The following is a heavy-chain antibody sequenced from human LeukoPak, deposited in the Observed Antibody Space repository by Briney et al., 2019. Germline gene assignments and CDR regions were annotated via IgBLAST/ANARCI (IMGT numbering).Heavy chain of an antibody. CDR2: INQDGSQK. Sequence: PGGSLRLSCVASGFTFSSEWMSWVRQAPGKGLEWMTNINQDGSQKYYEDSVKGRFTVSRDNAKNSLYLHMNGLRADDTAIYYCARDHDGKDCWGQGTLVTVSS. J-gene: IGHJ4*02. V-gene: IGHV3-7*01. D-gene: IGHD1-1*01. CDR1: GFTFSSEW. CDR3: ARDHDGKDC.